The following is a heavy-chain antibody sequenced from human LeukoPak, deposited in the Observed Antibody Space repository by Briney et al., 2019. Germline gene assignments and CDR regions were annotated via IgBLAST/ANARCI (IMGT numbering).Heavy chain of an antibody. Sequence: GGSLRLSCVTSGFTFSTYAFRWVRQAPGKGLEWVATMSFDVNNKYYADSVRGRFTISRDNSKNTLYLQMNSLRAEDTAVYSCARGYCTSSSCYNDYWGQGTLVTVSS. CDR1: GFTFSTYA. D-gene: IGHD2-2*02. J-gene: IGHJ4*02. V-gene: IGHV3-30*04. CDR3: ARGYCTSSSCYNDY. CDR2: MSFDVNNK.